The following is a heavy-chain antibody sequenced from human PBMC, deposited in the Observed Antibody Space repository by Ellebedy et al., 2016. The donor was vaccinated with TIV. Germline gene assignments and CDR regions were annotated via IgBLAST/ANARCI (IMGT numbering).Heavy chain of an antibody. J-gene: IGHJ5*01. V-gene: IGHV4/OR15-8*02. CDR1: GGSITGSNW. Sequence: SETLSLXXAVAGGSITGSNWWSWVRQPPGKGLEWIGEIYHSGNANYNPSLKSRVTISIDKSKNQFSLRLTSVTAADTAVYYCARVGYSYGYARFDSWGQGTRVTVSS. D-gene: IGHD5-18*01. CDR2: IYHSGNA. CDR3: ARVGYSYGYARFDS.